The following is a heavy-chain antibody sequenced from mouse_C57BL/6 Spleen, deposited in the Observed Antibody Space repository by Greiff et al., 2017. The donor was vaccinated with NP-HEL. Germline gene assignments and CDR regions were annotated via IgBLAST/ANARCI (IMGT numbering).Heavy chain of an antibody. CDR2: IDPSDSET. CDR1: GYTFTSYW. CDR3: ARYDGYYVDY. J-gene: IGHJ2*01. V-gene: IGHV1-52*01. Sequence: QVQLQQPGAELVRPGSSVKLSCKASGYTFTSYWMHWVKQRPTQGLEWIGNIDPSDSETHYNQKFKDKATLTVDKSSSTAYMQLSSLTSEDSAVYYCARYDGYYVDYWGQGTTLTVSS. D-gene: IGHD2-3*01.